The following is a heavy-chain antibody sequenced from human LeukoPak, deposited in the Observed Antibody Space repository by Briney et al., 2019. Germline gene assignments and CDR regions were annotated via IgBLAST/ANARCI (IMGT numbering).Heavy chain of an antibody. CDR3: ATEIRGVIIPKFDY. CDR2: IIPIFGTT. CDR1: GGTLSSHA. J-gene: IGHJ4*02. D-gene: IGHD3-10*01. Sequence: SVKVSCKASGGTLSSHAISWVRQAPGQGLEWMGGIIPIFGTTKYAQNFQGRVTMTEDTSTDTAYMELSSLTSEDTAVYYCATEIRGVIIPKFDYWGQGALVTVSS. V-gene: IGHV1-69*06.